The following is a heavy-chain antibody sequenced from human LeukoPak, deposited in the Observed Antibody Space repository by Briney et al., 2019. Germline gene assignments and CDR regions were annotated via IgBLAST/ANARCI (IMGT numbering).Heavy chain of an antibody. Sequence: VASVKVSCKASGGTFSSYAISWVRQAPGQGLEWMGRIIPILGIANYAQKFQGRVTITADKSTSTAYMELSSLRSEDTAVYYCAMEFRGSVFWSARHSFDYGGEEPLVTVS. J-gene: IGHJ4*02. CDR1: GGTFSSYA. V-gene: IGHV1-69*04. D-gene: IGHD3-3*01. CDR2: IIPILGIA. CDR3: AMEFRGSVFWSARHSFDY.